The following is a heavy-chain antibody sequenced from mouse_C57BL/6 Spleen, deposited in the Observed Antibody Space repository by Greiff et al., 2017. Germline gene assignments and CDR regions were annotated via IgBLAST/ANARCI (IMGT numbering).Heavy chain of an antibody. CDR2: IEPSDSYT. V-gene: IGHV1-69*01. D-gene: IGHD2-1*01. CDR3: ASLYKWFAY. J-gene: IGHJ3*01. CDR1: GYTFTSYW. Sequence: QVQLQQSGAELVMPGASVKLSCKASGYTFTSYWMHWVKQRPGQGLEWIGEIEPSDSYTNYNQKFKGKSTLTVDKSSSTAYMQLSSLTSEDSAVYYCASLYKWFAYWGQGTLVTVSA.